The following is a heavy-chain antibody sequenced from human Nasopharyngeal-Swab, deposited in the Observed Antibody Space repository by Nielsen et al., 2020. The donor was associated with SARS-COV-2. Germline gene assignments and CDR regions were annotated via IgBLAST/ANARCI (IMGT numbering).Heavy chain of an antibody. CDR2: IYYSGST. Sequence: SETLFLTCAVYGGSFSGYYWSWIRQHPGKGLEWIGYIYYSGSTYYNPSLKSRVTISVDTSKNQFSLKLSSVTAADTAVYYCARGATIFGVVAYGMDVWGQGTTVTVSS. CDR1: GGSFSGYY. V-gene: IGHV4-31*11. D-gene: IGHD3-3*01. CDR3: ARGATIFGVVAYGMDV. J-gene: IGHJ6*02.